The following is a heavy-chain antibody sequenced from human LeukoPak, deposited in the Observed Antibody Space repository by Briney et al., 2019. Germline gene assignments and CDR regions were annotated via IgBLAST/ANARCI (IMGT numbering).Heavy chain of an antibody. Sequence: GGSLRLSCAASGFTFSNAWMSWVRQAPGKGLEWVGRIKSKTDGGTTDYAAPVKGRFTISRDDSKNTLYLQMNSLKTEDTAVYYCTTAIPLLLWFGELFDDYWGQGTLVTVSS. D-gene: IGHD3-10*01. CDR3: TTAIPLLLWFGELFDDY. V-gene: IGHV3-15*01. CDR1: GFTFSNAW. J-gene: IGHJ4*02. CDR2: IKSKTDGGTT.